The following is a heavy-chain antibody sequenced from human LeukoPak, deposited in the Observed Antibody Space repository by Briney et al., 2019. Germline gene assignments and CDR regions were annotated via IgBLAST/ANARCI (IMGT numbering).Heavy chain of an antibody. CDR3: ARGADSYNWNDWVFDY. CDR1: GYTFTSYD. Sequence: RASVKVSCKASGYTFTSYDINWVRQATGQGLEWMGWMNPNSGSTGYAQKFQGRVTMTRNTSISTAYMELSSLRSEDTAVYYCARGADSYNWNDWVFDYWGQGTLVTVSS. V-gene: IGHV1-8*01. CDR2: MNPNSGST. J-gene: IGHJ4*02. D-gene: IGHD1-1*01.